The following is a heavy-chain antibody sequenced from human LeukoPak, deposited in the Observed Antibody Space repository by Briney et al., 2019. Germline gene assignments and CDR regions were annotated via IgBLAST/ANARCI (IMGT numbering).Heavy chain of an antibody. Sequence: ASVTVSCTASGYTFTCYYMHWVRQAPGQGLEWLGWTYPLNDKTSFAQRFQGRVTMTTNTSIGTAYMELNRLGSADTAVYFCTVATGRNLDNTPNYWGQGTLVTVSS. CDR3: TVATGRNLDNTPNY. CDR1: GYTFTCYY. CDR2: TYPLNDKT. V-gene: IGHV1-2*02. J-gene: IGHJ4*02. D-gene: IGHD3/OR15-3a*01.